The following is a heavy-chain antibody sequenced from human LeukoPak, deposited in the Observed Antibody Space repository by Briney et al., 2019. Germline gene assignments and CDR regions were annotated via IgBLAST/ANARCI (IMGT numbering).Heavy chain of an antibody. J-gene: IGHJ6*02. V-gene: IGHV3-48*03. CDR3: ASVYGSGSYFHYYYGMDV. D-gene: IGHD3-10*01. CDR1: EFTFSSYE. Sequence: GGSLRRSCAASEFTFSSYEMNWVRQAPGKGLEWVSYISSSGSTIYYADSVKGRFTISRDNAKNSLYLQMNSLRAEDTAVYYCASVYGSGSYFHYYYGMDVWGQGTTVTVSS. CDR2: ISSSGSTI.